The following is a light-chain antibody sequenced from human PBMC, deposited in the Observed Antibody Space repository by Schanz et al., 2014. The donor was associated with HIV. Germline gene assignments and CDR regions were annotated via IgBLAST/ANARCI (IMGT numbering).Light chain of an antibody. J-gene: IGKJ1*01. CDR1: QSVSSS. Sequence: EIVMTQSPATLSVSPGERATLSCRASQSVSSSLAWYQQKPGQAPRLLIFGASNRATDIPARFSGNGSGTEFTLTISSLQSEDFAVYYCQQYNNWPAWTFGQGTKVEIK. CDR3: QQYNNWPAWT. V-gene: IGKV3-15*01. CDR2: GAS.